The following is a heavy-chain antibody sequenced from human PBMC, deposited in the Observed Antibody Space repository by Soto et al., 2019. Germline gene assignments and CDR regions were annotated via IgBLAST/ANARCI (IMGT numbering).Heavy chain of an antibody. Sequence: SETLSLTCTVPGGSISGYYCTWIRQPPGKGLEWIGNIYINGNTNYNPSLKSRVTMSVDTSKNQFSLKVTSVTAADTAVYYCARGQNILTDWGQGTLVTVSS. CDR3: ARGQNILTD. D-gene: IGHD2-15*01. CDR2: IYINGNT. CDR1: GGSISGYY. J-gene: IGHJ4*02. V-gene: IGHV4-4*07.